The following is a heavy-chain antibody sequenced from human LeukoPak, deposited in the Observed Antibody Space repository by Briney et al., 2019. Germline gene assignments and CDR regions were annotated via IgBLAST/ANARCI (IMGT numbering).Heavy chain of an antibody. CDR1: GGSFSGYY. CDR3: ARAIRDCSSTSCYLTLIDYYYYGMAV. D-gene: IGHD2-2*01. J-gene: IGHJ6*02. V-gene: IGHV4-34*01. CDR2: INHSGST. Sequence: SETLSLTCAVYGGSFSGYYWSWIRQPPGKGLEWIGEINHSGSTNYNPSLKSRVTISVDTSKNQFSLKLSSVTAADTAVYYCARAIRDCSSTSCYLTLIDYYYYGMAVWGQGTTVTVSS.